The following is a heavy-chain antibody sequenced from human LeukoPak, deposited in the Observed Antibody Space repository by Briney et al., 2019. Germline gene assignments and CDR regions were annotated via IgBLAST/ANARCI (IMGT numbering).Heavy chain of an antibody. CDR3: ARDGKDYGLDAFDI. CDR2: IYYSGST. CDR1: GGSISSGDYY. Sequence: SETLSLTCTVSGGSISSGDYYCSWIRQPPGKGLEWFGYIYYSGSTYYNPSLKSRVTISVDTSKNQFSLKLSSVTAADTAVYYCARDGKDYGLDAFDIWGQGTMVTVSS. D-gene: IGHD3-16*01. V-gene: IGHV4-30-4*01. J-gene: IGHJ3*02.